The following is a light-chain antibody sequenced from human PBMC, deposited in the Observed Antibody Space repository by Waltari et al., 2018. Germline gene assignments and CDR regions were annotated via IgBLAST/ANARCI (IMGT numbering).Light chain of an antibody. CDR3: GSYRSGSTFL. V-gene: IGLV2-18*02. Sequence: QSALTQPPSVSKSLGQSVTISCTGTSSDIGNYNGVPWYQQHSGTAPRLLTYEVSKRPSGVSDRFSGSKSGNTASLTISGLQAEDEADYYCGSYRSGSTFLFGGGARLTVL. CDR1: SSDIGNYNG. CDR2: EVS. J-gene: IGLJ2*01.